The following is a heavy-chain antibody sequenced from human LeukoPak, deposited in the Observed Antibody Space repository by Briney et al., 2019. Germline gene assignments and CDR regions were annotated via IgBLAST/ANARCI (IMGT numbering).Heavy chain of an antibody. CDR3: AKSTLYYDFWSGYYGSFDY. Sequence: GGSLRLSCAASGFTFSSYAMSWVRQAPGKGLEWVSAISGSGGSTYYADSVKGRFTISRDNSKNTLYLQMNSLRAEDTAVYCCAKSTLYYDFWSGYYGSFDYWGQGTLVTVSS. J-gene: IGHJ4*02. CDR2: ISGSGGST. V-gene: IGHV3-23*01. CDR1: GFTFSSYA. D-gene: IGHD3-3*01.